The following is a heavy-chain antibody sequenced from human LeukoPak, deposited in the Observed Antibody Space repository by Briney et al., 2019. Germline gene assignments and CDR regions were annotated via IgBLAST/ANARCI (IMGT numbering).Heavy chain of an antibody. V-gene: IGHV4-59*01. D-gene: IGHD6-6*01. CDR2: IYYSGST. J-gene: IGHJ5*02. CDR3: AREVGSSSFYYNWFDP. CDR1: GGSLNNYY. Sequence: SETLSLTCTVSGGSLNNYYWSWIRQPPGKGLEWIGYIYYSGSTNYNPSLKSRVTISVDTSKNQFSLKLSSVTAADTAVYYCAREVGSSSFYYNWFDPWGQGTLVTVSS.